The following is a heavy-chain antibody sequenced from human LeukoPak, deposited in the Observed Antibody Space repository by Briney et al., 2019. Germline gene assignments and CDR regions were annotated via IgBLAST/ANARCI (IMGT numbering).Heavy chain of an antibody. Sequence: GGSLRLSCAASGFTFSSYAISWVRQAPGQGLEWMGGIIPIFGTANYAQKFQGKVTINADKSTSTAYMELSSLRSEDTAVYYCARGRPRHYYYYYYMDVWGKGTTVTVSS. CDR1: GFTFSSYA. V-gene: IGHV1-69*06. CDR2: IIPIFGTA. J-gene: IGHJ6*03. CDR3: ARGRPRHYYYYYYMDV.